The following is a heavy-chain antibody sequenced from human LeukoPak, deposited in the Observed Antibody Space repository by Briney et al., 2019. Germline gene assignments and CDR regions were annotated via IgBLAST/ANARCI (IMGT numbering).Heavy chain of an antibody. D-gene: IGHD6-25*01. Sequence: SETLSLTCTVSGGSISGYYWSWIRQPPGKGLEWIGEINHSGSTNYNPSLKSRVTISVDTSKNQFSLKLSSVTAADTAVYYCARGFGYDYWGQGTLVTVSS. CDR2: INHSGST. J-gene: IGHJ4*02. CDR3: ARGFGYDY. V-gene: IGHV4-34*01. CDR1: GGSISGYY.